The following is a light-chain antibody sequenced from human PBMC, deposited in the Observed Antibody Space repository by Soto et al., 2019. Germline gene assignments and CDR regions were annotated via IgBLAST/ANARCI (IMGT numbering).Light chain of an antibody. V-gene: IGKV3-11*01. J-gene: IGKJ1*01. CDR1: QSVDSY. CDR2: EAS. Sequence: EIVLTQSPVTLSLSPGERATLSCRASQSVDSYLAWYQQKPGQAPRLLIYEASNRASGIPARFSGSGSGTDFTLTISSLEPEDFAVYYCHQRQSWPRTFGQGTTVDIK. CDR3: HQRQSWPRT.